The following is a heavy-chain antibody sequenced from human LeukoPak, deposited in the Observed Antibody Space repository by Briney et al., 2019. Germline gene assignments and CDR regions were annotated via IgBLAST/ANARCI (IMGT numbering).Heavy chain of an antibody. CDR3: ARAGMDDILTGYYTYTQFFDY. CDR2: INHSGST. Sequence: SETLSLTCAVYGGSFSGYYWSWIRQPPGKGLEWIGEINHSGSTNYNPSLKSRVTISVDTSKNQFSLKLSSVTAVDTAVYYCARAGMDDILTGYYTYTQFFDYWGQGTLVTVSS. D-gene: IGHD3-9*01. CDR1: GGSFSGYY. V-gene: IGHV4-34*01. J-gene: IGHJ4*02.